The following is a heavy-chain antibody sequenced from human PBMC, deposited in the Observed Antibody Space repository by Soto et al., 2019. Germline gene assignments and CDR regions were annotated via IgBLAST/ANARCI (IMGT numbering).Heavy chain of an antibody. CDR1: GYTFTGYY. V-gene: IGHV1-2*02. D-gene: IGHD3-16*01. CDR2: INPNSGGT. J-gene: IGHJ4*02. Sequence: ASVKVSCKASGYTFTGYYMHWLRQAPGQGLEWMGWINPNSGGTNYAQKFQGRVTMTRDTSISTAYMELSRLRSDDTAVYYCARERGTSADNYYCNYRGRRTLVTAST. CDR3: ARERGTSADNYYCNY.